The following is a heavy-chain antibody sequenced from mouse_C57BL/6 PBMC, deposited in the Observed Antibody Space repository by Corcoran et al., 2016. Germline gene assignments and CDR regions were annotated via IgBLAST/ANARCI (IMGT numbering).Heavy chain of an antibody. CDR2: IYPGSGNT. CDR3: ARSYGSSPYYYAMDY. D-gene: IGHD1-1*01. J-gene: IGHJ4*01. Sequence: QVQLQQSGPELVKPGASVKISCKASGYSFTSYYIHWVKQRPGQGLEWIGWIYPGSGNTKYNEKFKGKATLTADTSSSTAYMQLSSLTSEDSAVYYCARSYGSSPYYYAMDYWGQGTSVTVSS. CDR1: GYSFTSYY. V-gene: IGHV1-66*01.